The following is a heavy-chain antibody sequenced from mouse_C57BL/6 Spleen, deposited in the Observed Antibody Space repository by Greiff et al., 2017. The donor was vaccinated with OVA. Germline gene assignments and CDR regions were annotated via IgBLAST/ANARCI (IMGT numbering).Heavy chain of an antibody. V-gene: IGHV2-9-1*01. J-gene: IGHJ4*01. D-gene: IGHD1-1*01. Sequence: QVQLKESGPGLVAPSQSLSITCTVSGFSLTSYAISWVRQPPGKGLEWLGVIWPGGGTNYNSALKSRLSISKDNSKSQVFLKMNSLQTDDTARYYCARNYYGSTEAMDYWGQGTSVTVSS. CDR2: IWPGGGT. CDR3: ARNYYGSTEAMDY. CDR1: GFSLTSYA.